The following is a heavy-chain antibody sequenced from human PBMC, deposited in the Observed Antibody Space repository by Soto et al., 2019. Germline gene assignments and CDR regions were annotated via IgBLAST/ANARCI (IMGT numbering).Heavy chain of an antibody. Sequence: QVQLVQSGAEVKKPGSSVKVSCKASGGTFSSYAIIWVRQAPGQGLEWMGGVIPIFGTANYAQKFQGRVTITADEPTSTAYMELSSLRSQDTAVYYCARHVPAAGYYYGMDVWGQGTTVTVSS. CDR1: GGTFSSYA. D-gene: IGHD2-2*01. V-gene: IGHV1-69*12. CDR2: VIPIFGTA. J-gene: IGHJ6*02. CDR3: ARHVPAAGYYYGMDV.